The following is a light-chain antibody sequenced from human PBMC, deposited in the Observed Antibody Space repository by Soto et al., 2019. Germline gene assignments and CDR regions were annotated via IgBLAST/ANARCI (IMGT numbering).Light chain of an antibody. Sequence: QSALTQPASVSGSPGQSITISCTGTSSDVGGYNYVSWYQQHPGKAPKVMIYEVSNRPSGVSNRFSGSKSGNTASLIISGLQAEDEVDYYCSSFTTSGTRVFGGGTKLTVL. CDR2: EVS. CDR1: SSDVGGYNY. V-gene: IGLV2-14*01. J-gene: IGLJ3*02. CDR3: SSFTTSGTRV.